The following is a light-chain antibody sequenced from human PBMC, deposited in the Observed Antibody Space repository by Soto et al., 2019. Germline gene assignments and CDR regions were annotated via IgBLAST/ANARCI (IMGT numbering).Light chain of an antibody. CDR2: DAS. J-gene: IGKJ2*01. Sequence: DIQMTQSPSTLSAFVGDRVTITCRASQSISDWLAWFQQKPGKAPKLLIYDASSLESGVPSRFSGSGSGTDFTLTISSLQPDDFATYYCQQYSSHPYTFGQGTKLEIK. CDR1: QSISDW. CDR3: QQYSSHPYT. V-gene: IGKV1-5*01.